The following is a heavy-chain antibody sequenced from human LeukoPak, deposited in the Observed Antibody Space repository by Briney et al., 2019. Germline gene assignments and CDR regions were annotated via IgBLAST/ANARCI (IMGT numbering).Heavy chain of an antibody. D-gene: IGHD3-16*01. CDR3: ARGSYRGGTSLDY. V-gene: IGHV3-21*01. J-gene: IGHJ4*02. CDR2: ISSSSSYI. Sequence: GGSLRLSCAASGFTFSTYWMNWVRQAPGKGLVWVSSISSSSSYIYYADSVKGRFTISRDNAKNSLYLQMNSLRAEDTAVYYCARGSYRGGTSLDYWGQGTLVTVSS. CDR1: GFTFSTYW.